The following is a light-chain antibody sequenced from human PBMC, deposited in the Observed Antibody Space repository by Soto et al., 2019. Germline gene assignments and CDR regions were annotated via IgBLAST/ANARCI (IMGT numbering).Light chain of an antibody. V-gene: IGKV3-20*01. Sequence: EILLPKPPAPLFLSPGARATPFARPSQSVTSPPLAWYHQKPGQAPRLLIYGASTRASGIPDRFSGSGSGTDFTLTISRLETEDFAVYYCHQYGSSPQTFGQGTKVEIK. J-gene: IGKJ1*01. CDR2: GAS. CDR3: HQYGSSPQT. CDR1: QSVTSPP.